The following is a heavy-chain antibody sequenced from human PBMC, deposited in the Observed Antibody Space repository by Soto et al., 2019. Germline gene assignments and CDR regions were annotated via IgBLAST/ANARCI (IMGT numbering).Heavy chain of an antibody. Sequence: EVQLLESGGGLVQPGGSLRLSCAASGFTFSSYAMSWVRQAPGKGLEWVPAISGSGGSTYYADSVKGRFTISRDNAKNTLYLQMNSLRAEDTAVYYCAKSSGVWGSYSGMDVWGQGTTVTVSS. CDR2: ISGSGGST. V-gene: IGHV3-23*01. J-gene: IGHJ6*02. CDR3: AKSSGVWGSYSGMDV. D-gene: IGHD3-16*01. CDR1: GFTFSSYA.